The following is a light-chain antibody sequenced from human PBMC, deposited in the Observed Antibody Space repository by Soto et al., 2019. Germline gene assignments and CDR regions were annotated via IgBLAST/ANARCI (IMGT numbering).Light chain of an antibody. J-gene: IGLJ3*02. CDR3: QSYDSSLSGSV. V-gene: IGLV1-40*01. CDR1: SSNIVAGYD. CDR2: GNS. Sequence: QSVLTQPPSVSVAPGQRVTISCTGSSSNIVAGYDVHWYQQLPGTAPKLLIYGNSNRPSGVPDRFAGSKSGTSASLAITGREGEDEADYYCQSYDSSLSGSVFGGGTTLTVL.